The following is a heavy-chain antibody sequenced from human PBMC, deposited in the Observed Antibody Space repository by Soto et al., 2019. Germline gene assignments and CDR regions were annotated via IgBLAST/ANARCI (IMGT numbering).Heavy chain of an antibody. D-gene: IGHD6-6*01. V-gene: IGHV4-34*01. CDR2: ITHSGST. Sequence: SETLSLTCAVYGEARSNYYWSWIRQPPGKGLEWIGEITHSGSTNYNPSLESRVTISADTSKNQFSMKMRSVTAADTAVYYCTRRGAARPWLWGQGTPVTVS. CDR3: TRRGAARPWL. J-gene: IGHJ4*02. CDR1: GEARSNYY.